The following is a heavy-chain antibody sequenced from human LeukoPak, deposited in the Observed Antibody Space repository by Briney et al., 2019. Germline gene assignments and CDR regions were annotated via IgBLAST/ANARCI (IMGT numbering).Heavy chain of an antibody. J-gene: IGHJ4*02. Sequence: GGSLRLSCAASGFTFSSYAMSWVRQAPGKGLEWVSAISGSGGSTYYADSVKGRFTISRDNSKNTLYLQMNSQRAEDTAVYYCAKDGDYYGSGSYYLDYWGQGTLVTVSS. CDR1: GFTFSSYA. CDR2: ISGSGGST. CDR3: AKDGDYYGSGSYYLDY. D-gene: IGHD3-10*01. V-gene: IGHV3-23*01.